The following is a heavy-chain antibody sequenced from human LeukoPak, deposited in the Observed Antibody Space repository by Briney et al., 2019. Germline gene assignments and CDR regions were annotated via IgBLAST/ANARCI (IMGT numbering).Heavy chain of an antibody. D-gene: IGHD1-7*01. V-gene: IGHV1-2*04. J-gene: IGHJ4*02. CDR3: ARGGYNWNYAIAD. CDR2: INPDSGGT. Sequence: ASVKVSCKASGYTFTGYYMHWVRQAPGQGLEWMGWINPDSGGTNYAQKFQGWVTMTRDTSISTAYMELSRLRSEDTAAYYCARGGYNWNYAIADWGQGTLVTVSS. CDR1: GYTFTGYY.